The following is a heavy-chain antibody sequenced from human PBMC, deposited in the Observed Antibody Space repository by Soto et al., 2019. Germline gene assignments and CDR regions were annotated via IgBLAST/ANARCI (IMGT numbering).Heavy chain of an antibody. J-gene: IGHJ6*03. CDR2: IYYSGST. V-gene: IGHV4-59*01. CDR3: ARGSPYGDRNYYYYYYMDV. Sequence: TLSLTCPVSGGSISSYYWSWIRQPPGEGLEWIGYIYYSGSTNYNPSLKSRVTISVDTSKNQFSLKLSSVTAADTAVYYCARGSPYGDRNYYYYYYMDVWGKGTTVTVSS. D-gene: IGHD4-17*01. CDR1: GGSISSYY.